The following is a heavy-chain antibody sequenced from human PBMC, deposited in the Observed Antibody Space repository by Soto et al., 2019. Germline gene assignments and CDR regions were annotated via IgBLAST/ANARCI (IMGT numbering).Heavy chain of an antibody. CDR1: GFTFSSYA. J-gene: IGHJ4*02. V-gene: IGHV3-23*01. D-gene: IGHD2-15*01. Sequence: GGSLRLSCAASGFTFSSYAMSWVRQAPGKGLEWVSAISGSGGSTYYADSVKGRFTISRDNSKNTLYLQMNSLRAEDTAVYYCAKDFAVVVAGYLDYWGQGTLVTVSS. CDR3: AKDFAVVVAGYLDY. CDR2: ISGSGGST.